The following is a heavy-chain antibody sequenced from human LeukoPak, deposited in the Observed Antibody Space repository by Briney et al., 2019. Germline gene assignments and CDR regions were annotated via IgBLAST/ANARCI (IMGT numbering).Heavy chain of an antibody. J-gene: IGHJ1*01. D-gene: IGHD6-13*01. V-gene: IGHV3-23*01. CDR3: AKDPTDTSSWYIVEYFQH. CDR1: GFTFSTYA. CDR2: ISGSGGST. Sequence: GGSLRLSCAASGFTFSTYAMSWVRQAPGKGLQWVSGISGSGGSTYYTDSVKGRFTISRDNSKNTPYLQMNSLRAEDTAVYYCAKDPTDTSSWYIVEYFQHWGQGTLVTVSS.